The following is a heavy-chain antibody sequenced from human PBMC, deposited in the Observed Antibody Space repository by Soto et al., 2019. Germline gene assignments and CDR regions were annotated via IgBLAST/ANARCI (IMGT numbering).Heavy chain of an antibody. CDR2: IIPILGIA. J-gene: IGHJ6*03. CDR3: ARDFAPHSYYMDV. D-gene: IGHD3-3*01. V-gene: IGHV1-69*08. CDR1: GGTFSSYT. Sequence: QVQLVQSGAEVKKPGSSVKVSCKASGGTFSSYTISWVRQAPGQGLEWMGRIIPILGIANYAQKCQGRVTITADKSTSTADMELSSLRSEETAVYYCARDFAPHSYYMDVWGKGTTGTVSS.